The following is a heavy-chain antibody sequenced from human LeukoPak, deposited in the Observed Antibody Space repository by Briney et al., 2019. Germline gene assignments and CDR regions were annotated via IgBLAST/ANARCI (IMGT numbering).Heavy chain of an antibody. CDR3: ANCYDSSGFFAY. V-gene: IGHV7-4-1*02. CDR2: IDTNTGNP. CDR1: GYTFTKYA. D-gene: IGHD3-22*01. Sequence: ASVKVSCKGSGYTFTKYAISWVRQAPGQGLEYMGWIDTNTGNPTYAQGFTGRFVFSLDTSVSTAYLQISSLKAEDSAIYFCANCYDSSGFFAYWGQGTLVTVSS. J-gene: IGHJ4*02.